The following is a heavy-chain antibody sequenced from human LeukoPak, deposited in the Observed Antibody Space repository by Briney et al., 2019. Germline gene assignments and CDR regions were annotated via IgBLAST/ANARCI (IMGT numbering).Heavy chain of an antibody. V-gene: IGHV1-2*02. D-gene: IGHD5-24*01. J-gene: IGHJ4*02. CDR3: ARSPRANSYNYQLFDY. CDR1: GYTFTGYY. Sequence: ASVKVSCKASGYTFTGYYMHWVRQAPGQGLEWMGWINPNSGGTNYAQKFQGRVTMTRDTSISTAYMELSRLRSDDTAVYYCARSPRANSYNYQLFDYWGQGTLVTVSS. CDR2: INPNSGGT.